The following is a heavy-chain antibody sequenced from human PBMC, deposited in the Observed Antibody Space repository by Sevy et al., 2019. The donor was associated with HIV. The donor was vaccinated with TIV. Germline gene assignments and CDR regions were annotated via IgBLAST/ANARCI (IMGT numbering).Heavy chain of an antibody. CDR2: IYSGGTT. Sequence: GGSLRLSCAASRFTVSNNYMTWVRQAPGKGLEWVSVIYSGGTTYYADSVKGRFTTSRDNAKNTLYLQMNSLRAEDTAVYYCARGSRGTFGSWGQGTLVTVSS. D-gene: IGHD1-26*01. J-gene: IGHJ4*02. V-gene: IGHV3-66*01. CDR1: RFTVSNNY. CDR3: ARGSRGTFGS.